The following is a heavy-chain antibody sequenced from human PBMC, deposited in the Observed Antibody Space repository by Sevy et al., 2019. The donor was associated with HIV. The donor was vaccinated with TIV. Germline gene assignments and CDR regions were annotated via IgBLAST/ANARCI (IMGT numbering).Heavy chain of an antibody. CDR3: ATSRYYEGYANFVF. D-gene: IGHD3-3*01. V-gene: IGHV1-24*01. Sequence: ASVKVSCKIFGDTLIELSMHWVRQTPGNGLEWMGGFDPHAAETIYARKFQGRDIMTEDTSTDTAYMDLSSLISEDTAVYYCATSRYYEGYANFVFWGQGTLVTDSS. J-gene: IGHJ4*02. CDR1: GDTLIELS. CDR2: FDPHAAET.